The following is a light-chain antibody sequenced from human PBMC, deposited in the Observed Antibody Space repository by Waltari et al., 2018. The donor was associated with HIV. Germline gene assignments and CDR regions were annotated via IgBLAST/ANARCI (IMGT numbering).Light chain of an antibody. V-gene: IGKV1-27*01. CDR1: QDIGNN. CDR2: GAS. Sequence: DIQMTQFPSSLSASVGYSVTITCRASQDIGNNLAWYQQRPGGIPKLLIYGASSLLLGVPSRFSGSKSGADFTLTISSLQPEDVATYYCQKYNSVSRFGGGTKVEIK. CDR3: QKYNSVSR. J-gene: IGKJ4*02.